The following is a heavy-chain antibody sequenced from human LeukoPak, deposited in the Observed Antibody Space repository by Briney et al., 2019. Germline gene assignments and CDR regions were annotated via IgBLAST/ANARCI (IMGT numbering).Heavy chain of an antibody. D-gene: IGHD3-10*01. J-gene: IGHJ4*02. V-gene: IGHV4-59*01. CDR3: ARDGGSRSSPLDSDY. CDR1: GASISSYY. CDR2: ISYSGST. Sequence: SETLSLTCTVSGASISSYYWSWIRQPPGKELEWIAYISYSGSTNYNPSLKSRVTISVDTSKNQLSLKVRSVTAADTAVYYCARDGGSRSSPLDSDYWGQGTLVTVSS.